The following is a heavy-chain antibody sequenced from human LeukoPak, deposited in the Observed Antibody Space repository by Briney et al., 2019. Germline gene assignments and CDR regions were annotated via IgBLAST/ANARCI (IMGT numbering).Heavy chain of an antibody. CDR2: IWYDGSNK. CDR3: ARHYCGSGSYYNGSDY. CDR1: GFTFSSYG. V-gene: IGHV3-33*01. Sequence: GRSLRLSCAASGFTFSSYGMHWVRQAPGKGLXXXXXIWYDGSNKYYADSVKGRFTISRDNSKNTLYLQMNSLRAEDTAVYYCARHYCGSGSYYNGSDYWGQGTLVTVSS. J-gene: IGHJ4*02. D-gene: IGHD3-10*01.